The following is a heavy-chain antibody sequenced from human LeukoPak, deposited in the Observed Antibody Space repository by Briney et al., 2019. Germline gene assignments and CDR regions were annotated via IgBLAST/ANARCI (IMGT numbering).Heavy chain of an antibody. CDR2: INDGTGT. D-gene: IGHD3-10*01. J-gene: IGHJ4*02. V-gene: IGHV3-74*01. CDR1: GFTFSNYW. Sequence: QAGGSLRLSCAASGFTFSNYWMHWVRRAPGKGLVWVSRINDGTGTSYADSVKGRFTISRDNAKNTLYLQMNSLRVEDTAVYYCARGLRGPDYWGQGTLVTVSS. CDR3: ARGLRGPDY.